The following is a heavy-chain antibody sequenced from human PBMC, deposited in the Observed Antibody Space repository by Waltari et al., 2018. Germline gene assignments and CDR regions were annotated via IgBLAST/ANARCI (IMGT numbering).Heavy chain of an antibody. CDR3: AHILLDYSNYPAFYYYYYYMDV. CDR2: IYWNDDK. V-gene: IGHV2-5*01. J-gene: IGHJ6*03. D-gene: IGHD4-4*01. Sequence: QITLKESGPTLVKPTQTLTLTCTFSGFSLSTSGVGVGWIRQPPGKALDWLALIYWNDDKRYSPSLKSRLTITKDTSKNQVVLTMTNMDPVDTATYYCAHILLDYSNYPAFYYYYYYMDVWGKGTTVTISS. CDR1: GFSLSTSGVG.